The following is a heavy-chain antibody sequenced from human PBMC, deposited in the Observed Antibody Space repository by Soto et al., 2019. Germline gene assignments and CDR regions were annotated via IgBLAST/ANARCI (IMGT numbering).Heavy chain of an antibody. V-gene: IGHV2-5*02. CDR1: GFSFSTGAVG. Sequence: QITLTESGPTLVKPTQTLTLTCTFSGFSFSTGAVGVGWIRQPPGKALEFLALIYCDDDKRYRPSLKNKITITKDTSRNHVVLTLTDLDPEDTATYYCAHVYWAASGTRYYFEHWGQGTLVTVSS. CDR2: IYCDDDK. D-gene: IGHD6-13*01. J-gene: IGHJ4*02. CDR3: AHVYWAASGTRYYFEH.